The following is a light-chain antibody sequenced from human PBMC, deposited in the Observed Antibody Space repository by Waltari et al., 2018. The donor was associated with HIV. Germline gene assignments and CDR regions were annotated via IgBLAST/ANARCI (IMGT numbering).Light chain of an antibody. CDR3: QTTDTNGVVV. Sequence: SSALTQTPSVSVSPGQTATLTCSGEAFPSPHAHWYHQRAGQAPFLVIYQDHKRPSGIPDRFSGSSSGTVLTLTISGVQTEDEGDYYCQTTDTNGVVVFGGGTKVTVL. V-gene: IGLV3-25*03. CDR2: QDH. CDR1: AFPSPH. J-gene: IGLJ2*01.